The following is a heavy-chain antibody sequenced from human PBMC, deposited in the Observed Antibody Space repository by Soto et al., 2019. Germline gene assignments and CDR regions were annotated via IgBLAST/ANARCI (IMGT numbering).Heavy chain of an antibody. CDR1: GFTFSSYS. J-gene: IGHJ4*02. V-gene: IGHV3-48*02. CDR3: ARVAAVKAPEPLYFDY. CDR2: ISSSSSTI. Sequence: GGSLRLSCAASGFTFSSYSMNWVRQAPGKGLEWVSYISSSSSTIYYADSVKGRFTISRDNAKNSLYLQMNSLRDEDTAVYYCARVAAVKAPEPLYFDYWGQGTLVTVSS.